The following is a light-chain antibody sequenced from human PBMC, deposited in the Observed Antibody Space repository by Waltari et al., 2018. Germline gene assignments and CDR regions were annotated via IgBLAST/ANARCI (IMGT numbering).Light chain of an antibody. V-gene: IGKV2-28*01. J-gene: IGKJ1*01. CDR1: QSLLHRNGNNY. CDR3: MQSLQTLWT. Sequence: DIVVTQSPLSLPVTPGEPASISCRSSQSLLHRNGNNYLDLYLQKPGQSPQLLIYLGSNRASGVPDMFSGSGSGTDFTLRISRVEADDVGVYYCMQSLQTLWTFGQGTKVEIK. CDR2: LGS.